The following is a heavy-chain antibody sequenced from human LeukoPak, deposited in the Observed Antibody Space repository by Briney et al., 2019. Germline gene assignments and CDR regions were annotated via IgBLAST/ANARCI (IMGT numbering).Heavy chain of an antibody. J-gene: IGHJ5*02. CDR3: ARAIAAAGEGWFDP. CDR1: GGSISSYY. D-gene: IGHD6-13*01. CDR2: IYHSGST. Sequence: PSETLSLTCTVSGGSISSYYWGWIRQPPRKGLEWIGSIYHSGSTYNNPSLKSRVTISVNTSKNQFSLKLSSVTAADTAVYYCARAIAAAGEGWFDPWGQGTLVTVSS. V-gene: IGHV4-38-2*02.